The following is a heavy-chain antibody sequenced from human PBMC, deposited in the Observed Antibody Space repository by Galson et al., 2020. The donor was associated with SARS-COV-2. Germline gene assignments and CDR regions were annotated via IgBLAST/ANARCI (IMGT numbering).Heavy chain of an antibody. CDR1: GFTFYSYW. Sequence: GGPLRLSCAASGFTFYSYWMAWVRQAPGKGLEWVANINQDGSQKYYVDSVKGRFTISRDNAKNSLYLQMNSLRAEDTGLYYCARAPSYPFGTGSYNNWGQGTLVTVSA. CDR3: ARAPSYPFGTGSYNN. J-gene: IGHJ4*02. CDR2: INQDGSQK. D-gene: IGHD3-10*01. V-gene: IGHV3-7*02.